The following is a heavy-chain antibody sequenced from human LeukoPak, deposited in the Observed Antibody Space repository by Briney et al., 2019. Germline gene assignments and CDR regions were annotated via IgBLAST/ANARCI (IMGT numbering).Heavy chain of an antibody. CDR2: ISPDGSEK. Sequence: GGSLRLSCATSGFSFSGTWMTWVRQAPGKGLECITNISPDGSEKYYLDSVKGRFTVSRDNAKKLVYLQMNSLRVEDTAIYFCATDLNHDSGGWGQGTLVAFSS. V-gene: IGHV3-7*01. CDR3: ATDLNHDSGG. D-gene: IGHD1-26*01. CDR1: GFSFSGTW. J-gene: IGHJ4*02.